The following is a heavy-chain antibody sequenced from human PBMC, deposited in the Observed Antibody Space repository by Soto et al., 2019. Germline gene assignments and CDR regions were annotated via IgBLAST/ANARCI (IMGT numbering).Heavy chain of an antibody. V-gene: IGHV3-11*01. Sequence: GGSLRLSCAASGFTFSDYYMSWIRQAPGKGLEWVSYISSSGSTIYYADSVKGRFTISRDNAKNSLHLQMNSLRAEDTAVYYCARASNSGSYPSSSYYMDVWGKGTTVTVSS. CDR2: ISSSGSTI. CDR3: ARASNSGSYPSSSYYMDV. J-gene: IGHJ6*03. CDR1: GFTFSDYY. D-gene: IGHD3-10*01.